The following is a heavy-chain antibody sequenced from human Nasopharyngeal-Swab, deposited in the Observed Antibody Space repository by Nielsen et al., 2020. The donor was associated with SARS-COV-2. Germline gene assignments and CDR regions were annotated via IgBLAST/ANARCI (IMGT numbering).Heavy chain of an antibody. Sequence: SETLSLTCAVSGGSISSGGYSWSWIRQPPGKGLEWIGYIYHSGSTNYNPSLKSRVTISVDTSKNQFSLKLSSVTAADTAVYYCARASEEYDSSGYYGYWGQGTLVTVSS. V-gene: IGHV4-30-2*01. CDR1: GGSISSGGYS. CDR2: IYHSGST. D-gene: IGHD3-22*01. J-gene: IGHJ4*02. CDR3: ARASEEYDSSGYYGY.